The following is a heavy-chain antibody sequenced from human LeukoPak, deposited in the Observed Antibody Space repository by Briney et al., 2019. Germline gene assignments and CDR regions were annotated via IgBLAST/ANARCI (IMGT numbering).Heavy chain of an antibody. J-gene: IGHJ5*02. CDR3: ARLNPTDFDP. V-gene: IGHV3-7*01. CDR1: GFKFNDNW. Sequence: PVGSLRLSCAASGFKFNDNWLSWVRQAPGKGLEWVANIKQDGSEKSYVDSVKGRFTISRDNAKNSLFLQINSLRAEDTAIYYCARLNPTDFDPWGQGTLVTVSS. D-gene: IGHD1-14*01. CDR2: IKQDGSEK.